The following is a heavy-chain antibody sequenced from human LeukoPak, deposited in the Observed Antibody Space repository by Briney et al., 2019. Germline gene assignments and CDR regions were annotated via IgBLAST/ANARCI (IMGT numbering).Heavy chain of an antibody. CDR1: GYTFTGYY. J-gene: IGHJ5*01. CDR2: INPNSGGT. CDR3: ARPEYYYDSSGNYVVGWFDS. Sequence: ASVKVSCKAAGYTFTGYYMHWVRQAPGQGLEWMGWINPNSGGTNYAQKFQGRVTMTRNTSISTAYMELSSLRSDDTAVYYCARPEYYYDSSGNYVVGWFDSWGPGILVTVSS. V-gene: IGHV1-2*02. D-gene: IGHD3-22*01.